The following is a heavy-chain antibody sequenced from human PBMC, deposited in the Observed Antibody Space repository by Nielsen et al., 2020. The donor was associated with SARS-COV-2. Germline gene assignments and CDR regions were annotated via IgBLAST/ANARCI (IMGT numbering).Heavy chain of an antibody. Sequence: GESLKISCAAPGFTVSRYNMNWVRQAPGKGLEWVSIIYSDGSTYYAGSVKGRLIISRDNSKNTLYLQMNSLRAEDTAVYYCARGGGGMDVWGQGTTVTVSS. CDR3: ARGGGGMDV. V-gene: IGHV3-53*01. J-gene: IGHJ6*02. CDR2: IYSDGST. CDR1: GFTVSRYN. D-gene: IGHD3-16*01.